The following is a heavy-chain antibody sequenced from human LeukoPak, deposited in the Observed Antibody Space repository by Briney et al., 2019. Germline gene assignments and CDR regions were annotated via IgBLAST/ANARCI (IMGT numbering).Heavy chain of an antibody. V-gene: IGHV1-46*01. CDR3: ARDPPYGSGSYASYYYYGMDV. Sequence: ASVKVSCKASGCTFTSYYMHWVRQAPGQGLEWMGIINPSGGSTSYAQKFQGRVTMTRDTSTSTVYMELSSLRSEDTAVYYCARDPPYGSGSYASYYYYGMDVWGQGTTVTVSS. D-gene: IGHD3-10*01. CDR2: INPSGGST. J-gene: IGHJ6*02. CDR1: GCTFTSYY.